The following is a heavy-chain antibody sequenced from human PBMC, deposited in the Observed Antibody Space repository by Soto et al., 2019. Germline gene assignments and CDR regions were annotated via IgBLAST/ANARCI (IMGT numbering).Heavy chain of an antibody. V-gene: IGHV4-4*08. CDR1: GGSLGDYY. D-gene: IGHD2-21*01. J-gene: IGHJ4*02. CDR2: ISTTGVT. Sequence: SETLSLTCTVSGGSLGDYYWTWIRQPPRKGLEWLGHISTTGVTNYNSSLKSRLTMSIDASKNQFSLNLSSVTAADTAMYFCARHGGDVVVVRDWGQGTQVTVSS. CDR3: ARHGGDVVVVRD.